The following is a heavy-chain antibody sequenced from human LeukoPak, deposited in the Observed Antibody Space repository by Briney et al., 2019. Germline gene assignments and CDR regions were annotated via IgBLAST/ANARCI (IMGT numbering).Heavy chain of an antibody. J-gene: IGHJ6*03. V-gene: IGHV4-34*01. Sequence: SETLSLTCAVYGGSFSGYYWSWIRQPPEKGLEWIGEINHNGSTNYNPSLKSRVTISVDTSKNQFSLKLSSVTAADTAVYYCARNPYYYYMDVWGKGTTVTVSS. CDR3: ARNPYYYYMDV. CDR1: GGSFSGYY. CDR2: INHNGST.